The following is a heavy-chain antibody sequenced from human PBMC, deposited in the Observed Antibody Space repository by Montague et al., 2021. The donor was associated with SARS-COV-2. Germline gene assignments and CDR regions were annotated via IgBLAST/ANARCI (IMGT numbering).Heavy chain of an antibody. CDR3: AKDLNAITLAYLDY. D-gene: IGHD1-14*01. V-gene: IGHV3-9*01. CDR1: GFTFSYYA. Sequence: SLRLSCAASGFTFSYYAMHWVRQTPGKGLEWLSGIARNSGNIAYXDSVKGRFTISRDNAKNSLYLQMSDLRAEDTAFYYCAKDLNAITLAYLDYWGQGTPVTVSS. J-gene: IGHJ4*02. CDR2: IARNSGNI.